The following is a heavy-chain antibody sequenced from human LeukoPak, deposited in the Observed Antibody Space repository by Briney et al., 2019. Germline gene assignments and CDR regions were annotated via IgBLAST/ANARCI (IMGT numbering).Heavy chain of an antibody. D-gene: IGHD6-19*01. CDR1: GGSFSGYY. J-gene: IGHJ4*02. CDR2: IYHSGST. CDR3: ARDLGGAVAGMSAPYYFDY. V-gene: IGHV4-34*01. Sequence: PSETLSLTCAVYGGSFSGYYWSWIRQPPGKGLEWIGEIYHSGSTNYNPSLKSRVTISVDKSKNQFSLKLSSVTAADTAVYYCARDLGGAVAGMSAPYYFDYWGQGTLVTVSS.